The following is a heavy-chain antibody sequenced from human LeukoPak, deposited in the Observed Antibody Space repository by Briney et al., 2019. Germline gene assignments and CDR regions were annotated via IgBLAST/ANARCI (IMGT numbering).Heavy chain of an antibody. CDR1: GYTFTGYY. CDR3: AREDYSNYLADY. D-gene: IGHD4-11*01. J-gene: IGHJ4*02. V-gene: IGHV1-2*02. Sequence: ASVKVSCKASGYTFTGYYMHWVRQAPGQGLGWMGWINPNSGGTNYAQKFQGRVTMTRDTSISTAYMELSRLRSDDTAVYYCAREDYSNYLADYWGQGTLVTVSS. CDR2: INPNSGGT.